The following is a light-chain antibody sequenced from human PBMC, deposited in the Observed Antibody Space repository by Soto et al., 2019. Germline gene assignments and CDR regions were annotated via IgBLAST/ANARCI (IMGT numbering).Light chain of an antibody. CDR3: SSYTSSSTFFV. V-gene: IGLV2-14*01. Sequence: ALTQPASVSGSPGQSITISCTGTSSDVGGYNYVSWYQQHPGKAPKLMIYEVSNRPSGVSNRFSASKSGNTASLTISGLQAEDEADYFCSSYTSSSTFFVFGTGTKVTV. J-gene: IGLJ1*01. CDR2: EVS. CDR1: SSDVGGYNY.